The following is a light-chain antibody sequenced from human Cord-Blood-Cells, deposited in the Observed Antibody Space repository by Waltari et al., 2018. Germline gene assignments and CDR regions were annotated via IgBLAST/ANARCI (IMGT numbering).Light chain of an antibody. V-gene: IGLV1-44*01. CDR1: SSNIGSNT. CDR2: SNN. Sequence: QSVLTQPPSASGTPGQRVTISCSGSSSNIGSNTVNWYQQLPGTAPKLLIYSNNRGPSGVPDRFSGSKSGTSASLAISGLQSEDEADYYCAAWDDSLNGYVFGTGTKVTVL. CDR3: AAWDDSLNGYV. J-gene: IGLJ1*01.